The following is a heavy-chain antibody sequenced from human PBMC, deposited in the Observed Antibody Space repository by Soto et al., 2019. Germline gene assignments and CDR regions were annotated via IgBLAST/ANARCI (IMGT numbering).Heavy chain of an antibody. Sequence: SETLSLTCTVSGGSISSYYWSWIRQPPGKGLEWIRYIYYSGSTNYNPSLKSRVTISVDTSKNQFSLKLSSVTAADTAVYYCARWTTVVTPYYYYGMDVWGQGTTVTVSS. V-gene: IGHV4-59*01. CDR2: IYYSGST. D-gene: IGHD4-17*01. CDR3: ARWTTVVTPYYYYGMDV. J-gene: IGHJ6*02. CDR1: GGSISSYY.